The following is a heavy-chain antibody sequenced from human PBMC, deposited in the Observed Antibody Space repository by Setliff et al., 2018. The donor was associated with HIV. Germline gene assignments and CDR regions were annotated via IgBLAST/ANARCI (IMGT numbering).Heavy chain of an antibody. D-gene: IGHD3-10*01. CDR2: IYDSGST. CDR3: ARGWVRGPIISPGTYFSYGLDV. Sequence: SETLSLTCTVSGGSISGFYWNWIRQSAGKGLQWIGRIYDSGSTKYNPSLKSRVTISVDTSKNQFSLKLTSMTAADTAVYYCARGWVRGPIISPGTYFSYGLDVWGQGTPVTVSS. V-gene: IGHV4-4*07. J-gene: IGHJ6*02. CDR1: GGSISGFY.